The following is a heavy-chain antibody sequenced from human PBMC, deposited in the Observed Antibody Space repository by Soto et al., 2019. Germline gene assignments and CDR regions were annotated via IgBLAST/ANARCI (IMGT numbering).Heavy chain of an antibody. J-gene: IGHJ4*02. CDR2: TRNKANGYST. CDR1: GFTLSDHY. CDR3: VRTSHYGSGSWNFDF. V-gene: IGHV3-72*01. D-gene: IGHD3-10*01. Sequence: SLRLSCAASGFTLSDHYMDWVRQAPGRGLEWVGRTRNKANGYSTEYAAAVKGRFIVSSDDSLNSLYLQMNSLKTEDTAVYYCVRTSHYGSGSWNFDFWGQGNLVTVSS.